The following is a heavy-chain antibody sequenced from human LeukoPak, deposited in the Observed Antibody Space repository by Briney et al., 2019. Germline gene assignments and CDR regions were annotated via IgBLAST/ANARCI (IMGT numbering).Heavy chain of an antibody. D-gene: IGHD3-22*01. V-gene: IGHV3-74*01. CDR1: GFTFGRYW. CDR3: AREGSYLNSGGSYYLHWLDP. Sequence: GGSLRLSCATSGFTFGRYWMHWVRQAPGKGLEWVSYSDTEGSMTSYADSVKGRFTISRNNAKNTLYLEMHSLRVEDTAIYYCAREGSYLNSGGSYYLHWLDPWGQGTLVTVSS. J-gene: IGHJ5*02. CDR2: SDTEGSMT.